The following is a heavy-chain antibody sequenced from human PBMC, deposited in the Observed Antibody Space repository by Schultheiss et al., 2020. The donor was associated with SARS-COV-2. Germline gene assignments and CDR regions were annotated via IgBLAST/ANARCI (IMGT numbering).Heavy chain of an antibody. Sequence: GGSLRLSCAASGFTFSSYSMNWVRQAPGKGLEWVSSISSSSSYIYYADSVKGRFTISRDNAKNSLYLQMNSLRAEDTAVYYCARDHPPPLEYILTGYYSPDYYYYGMDVWGQGTTVTVSS. J-gene: IGHJ6*02. CDR3: ARDHPPPLEYILTGYYSPDYYYYGMDV. CDR2: ISSSSSYI. V-gene: IGHV3-21*01. CDR1: GFTFSSYS. D-gene: IGHD3-9*01.